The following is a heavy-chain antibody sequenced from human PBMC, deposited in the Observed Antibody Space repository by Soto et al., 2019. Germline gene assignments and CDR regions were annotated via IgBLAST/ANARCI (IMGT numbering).Heavy chain of an antibody. CDR1: GGSFSGYY. CDR2: INHSGST. J-gene: IGHJ5*02. V-gene: IGHV4-34*01. CDR3: AAREDIVVVVAATLFGWFDP. D-gene: IGHD2-15*01. Sequence: SETLSLTCAVYGGSFSGYYWSWIRQPPGKGLEWIGEINHSGSTNYNPSLKSRVTISVDTSKNQFSLKLSSVTAADTAVYYCAAREDIVVVVAATLFGWFDPWGQGTLVTVSS.